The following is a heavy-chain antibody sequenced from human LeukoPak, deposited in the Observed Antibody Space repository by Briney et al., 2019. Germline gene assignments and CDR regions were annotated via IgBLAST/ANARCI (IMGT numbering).Heavy chain of an antibody. D-gene: IGHD4-17*01. CDR3: ARGPYGDYVDAFGF. Sequence: GGSLRLSCAASGFTFSSYWMHWVRQAPGKGPVWVSRINSDGSTTSYADSVKGRFTISRDNAKNTLYLQMNSLRAEDTAMYYCARGPYGDYVDAFGFWGQGTMVTVSS. CDR2: INSDGSTT. CDR1: GFTFSSYW. J-gene: IGHJ3*01. V-gene: IGHV3-74*01.